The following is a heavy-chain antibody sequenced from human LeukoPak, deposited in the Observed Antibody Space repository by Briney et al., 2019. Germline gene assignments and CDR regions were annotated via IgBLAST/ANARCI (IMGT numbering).Heavy chain of an antibody. CDR3: ARAKSDRTLFDACDI. CDR1: GFTFSSYS. J-gene: IGHJ3*02. D-gene: IGHD1-14*01. V-gene: IGHV3-21*01. CDR2: ISSSIYI. Sequence: GGSLRLSCAGSGFTFSSYSMNWVRQAPGKGLEWVSSISSSIYIYDADSVKGRFTISRDNAKNSLYLQMNSLKAEDTAVYYCARAKSDRTLFDACDIWGQGTMVTVSS.